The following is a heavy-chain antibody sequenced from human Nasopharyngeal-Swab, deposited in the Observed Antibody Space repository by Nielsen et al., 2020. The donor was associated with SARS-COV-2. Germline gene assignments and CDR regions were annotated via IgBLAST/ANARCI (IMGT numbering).Heavy chain of an antibody. V-gene: IGHV3-48*04. CDR2: ISSSGSTI. D-gene: IGHD5-24*01. CDR3: AREPPGRWLQLVFDY. Sequence: GESLKISCAASGFTFSSYSMNWVRQAPGKGLEWVSYISSSGSTIYYADSVKGRFTISRDNAKNSLYLQMNSLRAEDTAVYYRAREPPGRWLQLVFDYWGQGTLVTVSS. J-gene: IGHJ4*02. CDR1: GFTFSSYS.